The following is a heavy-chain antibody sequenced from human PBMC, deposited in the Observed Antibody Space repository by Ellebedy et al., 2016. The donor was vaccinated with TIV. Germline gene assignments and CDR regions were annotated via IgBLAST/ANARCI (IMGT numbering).Heavy chain of an antibody. CDR2: IYNGGST. D-gene: IGHD4-23*01. CDR1: GGSISRDF. V-gene: IGHV4-59*01. CDR3: ARGRRWRDNDLDV. Sequence: MPSETLSLTCTVSGGSISRDFWTWIRQPPGKGLEWIGYIYNGGSTSYNPSLKNRVTISEGTSKNQFSLKLTSVTAADTAVYFCARGRRWRDNDLDVWGQGTTVTVSS. J-gene: IGHJ6*02.